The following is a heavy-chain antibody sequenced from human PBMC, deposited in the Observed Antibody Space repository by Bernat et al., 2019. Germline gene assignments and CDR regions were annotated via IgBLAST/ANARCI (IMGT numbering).Heavy chain of an antibody. CDR1: GFTFSNAW. J-gene: IGHJ1*01. Sequence: EVQLVESGGGLVKPGGSLRLSCAASGFTFSNAWMSWVRQAPGKGLAWVGRSKSKTDGGTIDYGGPVEGRFSISRDDARNTRYREMRSLRTEDAAVYCWTREKDASGDYRGGRGGDGGQGTLVAVS. D-gene: IGHD3-22*01. CDR3: TREKDASGDYRGGRGGD. CDR2: SKSKTDGGTI. V-gene: IGHV3-15*01.